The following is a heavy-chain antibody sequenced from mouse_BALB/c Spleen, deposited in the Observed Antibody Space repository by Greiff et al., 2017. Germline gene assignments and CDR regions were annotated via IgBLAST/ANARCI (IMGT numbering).Heavy chain of an antibody. J-gene: IGHJ4*01. CDR3: ARRDYDAMDY. V-gene: IGHV5-17*02. CDR2: ISSGSSTI. CDR1: GFTFSSFG. Sequence: EVKLEESGGGLVQPGGSRKLSCAASGFTFSSFGMHWVRQAPEKGLEWVAYISSGSSTIYYADTVKGRFTISRDNPKNTLFLQMTSLRSEDTAMYYCARRDYDAMDYWGQGTSVTVSS.